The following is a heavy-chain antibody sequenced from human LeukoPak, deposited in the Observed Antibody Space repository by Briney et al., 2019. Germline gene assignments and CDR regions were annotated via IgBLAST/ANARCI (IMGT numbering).Heavy chain of an antibody. V-gene: IGHV5-10-1*01. CDR1: GYSFTSYW. CDR2: IDPSDSYT. CDR3: ARLIVGATGYFDY. D-gene: IGHD1-26*01. Sequence: GESLKISCKGSGYSFTSYWISWVRQMPGKGLEWMGRIDPSDSYTNYSPSFQGRVTISADKSISTAYLQWSSLKASGTAMYYCARLIVGATGYFDYWGQGTLVTVSS. J-gene: IGHJ4*02.